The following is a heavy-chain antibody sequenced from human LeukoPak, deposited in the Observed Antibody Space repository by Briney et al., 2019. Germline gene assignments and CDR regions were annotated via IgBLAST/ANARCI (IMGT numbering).Heavy chain of an antibody. Sequence: ASVKASCKASGYTFTSYGISWVRQAPGQGLEWMGWISTYNGNTNYAQKLQGRVTMTTDTSTSTAYMELRSLRSDDTAMYYCARDRTDTGTYFDYWGQGTLVTVSS. D-gene: IGHD4-17*01. J-gene: IGHJ4*02. CDR2: ISTYNGNT. V-gene: IGHV1-18*01. CDR3: ARDRTDTGTYFDY. CDR1: GYTFTSYG.